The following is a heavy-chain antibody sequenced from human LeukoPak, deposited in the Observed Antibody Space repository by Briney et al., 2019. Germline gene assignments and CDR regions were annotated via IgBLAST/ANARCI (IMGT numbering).Heavy chain of an antibody. CDR1: GFTFSSYG. Sequence: GGSLRLSCAASGFTFSSYGTHWVRQAPGKGLEWVAVLSNDGSNKYYADSVKGRFTISRDNSKNTLYLQMNSLRAEDTAVYYCAKDYRGFFFGMDVWGQGTTVTVSS. CDR3: AKDYRGFFFGMDV. D-gene: IGHD1-26*01. V-gene: IGHV3-30*18. J-gene: IGHJ6*02. CDR2: LSNDGSNK.